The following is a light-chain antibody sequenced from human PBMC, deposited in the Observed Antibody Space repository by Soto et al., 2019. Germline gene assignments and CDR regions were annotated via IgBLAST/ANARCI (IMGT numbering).Light chain of an antibody. CDR2: DVN. V-gene: IGLV2-11*01. CDR3: CSYAGSYTYV. CDR1: SSDVGGYNY. J-gene: IGLJ1*01. Sequence: QSALTQPRSVSGSPGQSVTISCTGTSSDVGGYNYVSWYQQHPGKAPKLIIYDVNRRPSGVPDRFSGSKSGNTASLTISGLQAEDEADYYCCSYAGSYTYVFGTGTKLTV.